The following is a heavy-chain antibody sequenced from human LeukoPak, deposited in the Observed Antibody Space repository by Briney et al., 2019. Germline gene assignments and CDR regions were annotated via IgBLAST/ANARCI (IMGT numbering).Heavy chain of an antibody. CDR2: INPSGGST. CDR3: ARTVATYAFDI. J-gene: IGHJ3*02. Sequence: ASVKVSCKASGYTVTGYYMHWVRQAPGQGLEWMGIINPSGGSTSYAQKFQGRVTMTRDTSTSTVYMELSSLRSEDTAVYYCARTVATYAFDIWGQGTMVTVSS. D-gene: IGHD4-17*01. V-gene: IGHV1-46*01. CDR1: GYTVTGYY.